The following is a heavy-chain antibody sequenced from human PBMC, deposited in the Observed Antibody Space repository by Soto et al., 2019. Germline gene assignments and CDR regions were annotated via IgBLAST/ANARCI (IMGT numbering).Heavy chain of an antibody. CDR2: ISYDGSNK. CDR1: GFTFGSYA. D-gene: IGHD1-26*01. Sequence: QVQLVESGGGVVQPGRSLRLSCAASGFTFGSYAMHWVRQAPGKGLEWVAVISYDGSNKYYADSVKGRFTTSRDNSKNTLYLQMNSLRAEDTAVYYCARDPGGGSYSTYMDYYYYYGMDVWGQGTTVTVSS. J-gene: IGHJ6*02. V-gene: IGHV3-30-3*01. CDR3: ARDPGGGSYSTYMDYYYYYGMDV.